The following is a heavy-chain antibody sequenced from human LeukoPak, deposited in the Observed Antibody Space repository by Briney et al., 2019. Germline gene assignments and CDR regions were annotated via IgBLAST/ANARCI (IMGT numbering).Heavy chain of an antibody. CDR3: ARGKEMATIAYFGY. Sequence: ASVKVSCKASGGTFISYAISWVRQAPGQGLEWMGGIIPIFGTANYAQQFQGRVTITADESTSTAYMELSSLRSEDTAVYYCARGKEMATIAYFGYWGQGTLVTVSS. CDR1: GGTFISYA. J-gene: IGHJ4*02. V-gene: IGHV1-69*13. CDR2: IIPIFGTA. D-gene: IGHD5-24*01.